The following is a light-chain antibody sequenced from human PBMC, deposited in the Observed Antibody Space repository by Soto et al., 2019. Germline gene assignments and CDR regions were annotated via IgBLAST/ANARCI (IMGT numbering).Light chain of an antibody. J-gene: IGKJ1*01. CDR1: QSISSW. V-gene: IGKV1-5*01. Sequence: DIQMTQSPSTLSASVGDRVTITCRASQSISSWLAWYQQKPGKAPKLLIYDASNLESGVPSRFSGSGSGTEFTLTISSLQPDGFATYYCQQYNSYPITFGQGTKVDIK. CDR3: QQYNSYPIT. CDR2: DAS.